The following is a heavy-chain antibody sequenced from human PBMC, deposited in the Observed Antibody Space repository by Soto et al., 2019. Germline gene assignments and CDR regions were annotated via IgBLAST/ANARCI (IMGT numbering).Heavy chain of an antibody. CDR3: AIFYRNYYDCSGYFTY. CDR2: IIPTFGKG. Sequence: VKVSFKGSGCTFSNYAMSLVRQARGQGLEWMGGIIPTFGKGKDVQKVQGRVTITVDESTSKDYLQLSSLRSEDTAVYYCAIFYRNYYDCSGYFTYWGQGNLVTVSS. CDR1: GCTFSNYA. V-gene: IGHV1-69*13. J-gene: IGHJ4*02. D-gene: IGHD3-22*01.